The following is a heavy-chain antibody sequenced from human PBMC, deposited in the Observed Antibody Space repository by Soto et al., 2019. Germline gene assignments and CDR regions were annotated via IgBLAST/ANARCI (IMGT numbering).Heavy chain of an antibody. CDR3: AKNKEVTMVRGPGFMDV. D-gene: IGHD3-10*01. CDR1: GFTFSSYA. CDR2: ISGSGGST. J-gene: IGHJ6*02. Sequence: GGSLRLSCAASGFTFSSYAMSWVRQAPGKGLEWVSAISGSGGSTYYADSVKGRFTISRDNSKNTLYLQMNSLRAEDTAVYYCAKNKEVTMVRGPGFMDVWGQGTTVTVSS. V-gene: IGHV3-23*01.